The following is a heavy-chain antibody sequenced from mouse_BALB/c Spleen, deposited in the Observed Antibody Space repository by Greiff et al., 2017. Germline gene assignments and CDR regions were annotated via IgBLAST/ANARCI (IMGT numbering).Heavy chain of an antibody. CDR2: IDPANGNT. CDR1: GFNIKDTY. CDR3: ARLDYSVTWCAY. J-gene: IGHJ3*01. Sequence: VQLQQSGAELVKPGASVKLSCTASGFNIKDTYMYWVKQMPEQGLEWIGRIDPANGNTKYEPKLQGKVTIAADTSSNTSYLQLSSLTSEDTAVYYCARLDYSVTWCAYWGQGTLVTGSA. D-gene: IGHD2-12*01. V-gene: IGHV14-3*02.